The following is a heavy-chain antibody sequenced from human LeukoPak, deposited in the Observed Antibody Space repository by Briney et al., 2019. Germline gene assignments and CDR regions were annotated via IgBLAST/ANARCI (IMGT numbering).Heavy chain of an antibody. J-gene: IGHJ3*02. CDR2: ISAYKGNT. V-gene: IGHV1-18*01. D-gene: IGHD3-16*02. CDR1: GYTFISYG. Sequence: GASVKVSCKASGYTFISYGISWVRQAPGQGLEWRGWISAYKGNTKYAQKLQGRVTMITDTSTSTAYMELRSLRSDDTAVYYCARQNYVWGSYRPDDAFDIWGQGTMVTVSS. CDR3: ARQNYVWGSYRPDDAFDI.